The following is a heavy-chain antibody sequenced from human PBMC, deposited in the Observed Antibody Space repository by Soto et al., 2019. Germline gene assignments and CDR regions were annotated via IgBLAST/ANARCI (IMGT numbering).Heavy chain of an antibody. V-gene: IGHV3-30-3*01. CDR2: ISYDGSNK. CDR1: GFTFSSYA. CDR3: ARSSRGFYDSPFDY. D-gene: IGHD3-16*01. Sequence: GGSLRLSCAASGFTFSSYAMHWVRQAPGKGLEWVAVISYDGSNKYYADSVKGRFTISRDNSKNTLYLQMNSLGAEDTAVYYCARSSRGFYDSPFDYWGQGXLVTVYS. J-gene: IGHJ4*02.